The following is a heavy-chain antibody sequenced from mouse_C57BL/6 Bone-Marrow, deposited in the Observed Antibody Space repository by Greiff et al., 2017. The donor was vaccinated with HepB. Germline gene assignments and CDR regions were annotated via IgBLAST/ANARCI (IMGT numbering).Heavy chain of an antibody. CDR2: IYPRSGNT. J-gene: IGHJ3*01. Sequence: VQVVESGAELARPGASVKLSCKASGYTFTSYGISWVKQRTGQGLEWIGEIYPRSGNTYYNEKFKGKATLTADKSSSTAYMELRSLTSEDSAVYVCAVYYQAWFAYWGQGTLVTVSA. CDR1: GYTFTSYG. CDR3: AVYYQAWFAY. D-gene: IGHD1-1*01. V-gene: IGHV1-81*01.